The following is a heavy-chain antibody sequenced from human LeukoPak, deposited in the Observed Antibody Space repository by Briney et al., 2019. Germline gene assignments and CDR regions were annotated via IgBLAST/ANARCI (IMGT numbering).Heavy chain of an antibody. D-gene: IGHD6-19*01. CDR1: GFTFSNYG. CDR2: ISGSAHGI. J-gene: IGHJ4*02. CDR3: ARDDAVAGGFLDY. V-gene: IGHV3-23*01. Sequence: GGSLRLSCAASGFTFSNYGMTSVRQAPGKGLEWLSFISGSAHGIYHADSVKGRFAISRDNSKNTVYLQMNRLRAADTAVYYCARDDAVAGGFLDYWGKGTLVTVSS.